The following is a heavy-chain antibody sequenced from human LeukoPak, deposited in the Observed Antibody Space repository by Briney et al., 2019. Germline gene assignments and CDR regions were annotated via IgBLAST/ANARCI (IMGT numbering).Heavy chain of an antibody. J-gene: IGHJ3*02. CDR2: MNFNSGST. CDR3: AKVGLGNTAIHI. V-gene: IGHV1-8*01. Sequence: ASVKVSCKASGYTFPNYDINWVRQATGQGLEWMGWMNFNSGSTGYAQKFQGRVTVTRNTAISTVYMELSSLKSEDTAIYYCAKVGLGNTAIHIWGQGTMVTVSS. CDR1: GYTFPNYD. D-gene: IGHD3/OR15-3a*01.